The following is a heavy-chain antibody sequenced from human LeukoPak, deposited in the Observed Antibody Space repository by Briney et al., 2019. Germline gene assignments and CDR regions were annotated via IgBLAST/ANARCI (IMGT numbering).Heavy chain of an antibody. D-gene: IGHD4-23*01. J-gene: IGHJ3*02. CDR2: IGSSGSTV. V-gene: IGHV3-48*02. Sequence: GGTLRLSCSASGFTFTTYGMNWVRQAPGKGLEWVSYIGSSGSTVYYADSVKGRFTISRDNAKNSLYMQMESLRDEDTAIYYCARDTLEYSNSPDALDIWGQGTMVTVSS. CDR3: ARDTLEYSNSPDALDI. CDR1: GFTFTTYG.